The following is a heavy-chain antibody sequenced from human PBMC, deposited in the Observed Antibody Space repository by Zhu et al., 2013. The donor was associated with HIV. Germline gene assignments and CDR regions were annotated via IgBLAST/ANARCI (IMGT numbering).Heavy chain of an antibody. D-gene: IGHD6-6*01. V-gene: IGHV1-69*01. CDR2: IIPIFGTA. CDR1: GGTFSSYA. Sequence: QVQLVQSGAEVKKPGSSVKVSCKASGGTFSSYAISWVRQAPGQGLEWMGGIIPIFGTANYAQKFQGRVTITADESTSTAYMELSSLRSEDTAVYYCARVSSSLADYYYYGMDVWGQGTTGHRLL. J-gene: IGHJ6*02. CDR3: ARVSSSLADYYYYGMDV.